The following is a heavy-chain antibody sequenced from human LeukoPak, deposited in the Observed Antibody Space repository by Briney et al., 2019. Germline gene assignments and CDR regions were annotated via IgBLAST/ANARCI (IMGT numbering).Heavy chain of an antibody. D-gene: IGHD6-13*01. V-gene: IGHV4-4*07. Sequence: MTSETLSLTCTVSGGSISSYYWSWIRQPAGKGLEWIGRIYTSGSTNYNPSLKSRVTMSVDTSKNQFPLKLSSVTAADTAVYYCARCRPRYSSNHYYYYMDVWGKGTTVTVSS. CDR1: GGSISSYY. CDR2: IYTSGST. J-gene: IGHJ6*03. CDR3: ARCRPRYSSNHYYYYMDV.